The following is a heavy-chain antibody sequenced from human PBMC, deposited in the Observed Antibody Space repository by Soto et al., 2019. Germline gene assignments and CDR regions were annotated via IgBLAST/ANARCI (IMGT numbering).Heavy chain of an antibody. CDR2: ISYDGSNK. V-gene: IGHV3-30*04. D-gene: IGHD3-16*02. J-gene: IGHJ4*02. Sequence: QVQLEESGGGMVQPGRSLRLSCAASGFTFSRHTMHWVRQAPGKGLEWMASISYDGSNKYYADSVKGRFTISRENSKNTXXGQMDSLRAEATAVYYCARDRLRLGELSLLGYFDYWGQGTLVTVSS. CDR1: GFTFSRHT. CDR3: ARDRLRLGELSLLGYFDY.